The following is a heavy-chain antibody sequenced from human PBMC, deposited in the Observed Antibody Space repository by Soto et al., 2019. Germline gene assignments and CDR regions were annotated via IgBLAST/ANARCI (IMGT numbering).Heavy chain of an antibody. Sequence: SVKVSCKASGGTFSSYTISWVRQAPGQGLEWMGRISPIHGIANYAQKFQGRVTVTADKSTSTAYMELRSLRADDTAVYYCARTRLDCRGTSCYDYWGQGTLVTVSS. CDR1: GGTFSSYT. CDR3: ARTRLDCRGTSCYDY. CDR2: ISPIHGIA. J-gene: IGHJ4*02. D-gene: IGHD2-2*01. V-gene: IGHV1-69*02.